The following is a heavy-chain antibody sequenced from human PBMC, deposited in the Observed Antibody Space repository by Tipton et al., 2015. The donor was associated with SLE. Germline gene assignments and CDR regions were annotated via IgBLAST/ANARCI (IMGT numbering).Heavy chain of an antibody. V-gene: IGHV4-38-2*02. J-gene: IGHJ4*02. CDR3: AREGIYGDSARSYFDY. Sequence: LRLSCDVSGYSISSAYYWGWIRQPPGKGLEWIGTIYYSGSTYYNPSLKSRVTISVDTSKNQFSLKLSSVTAADTAVYYCAREGIYGDSARSYFDYWGQGTLVTVSS. CDR2: IYYSGST. D-gene: IGHD4-17*01. CDR1: GYSISSAYY.